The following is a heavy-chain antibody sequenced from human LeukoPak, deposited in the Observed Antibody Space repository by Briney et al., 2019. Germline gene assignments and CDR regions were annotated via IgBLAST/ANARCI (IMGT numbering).Heavy chain of an antibody. CDR2: INPSGGTT. CDR3: ARGGYYDSSGYLFDY. D-gene: IGHD3-22*01. CDR1: GYTFISYY. J-gene: IGHJ4*02. V-gene: IGHV1-46*01. Sequence: ASVKVSCRASGYTFISYYIHWVRQAPGQGLEWMGIINPSGGTTTYAQKFQDRVTMTRDTSTSTVYMELSSLRSEDTAVYYCARGGYYDSSGYLFDYWGQGTLVTVSS.